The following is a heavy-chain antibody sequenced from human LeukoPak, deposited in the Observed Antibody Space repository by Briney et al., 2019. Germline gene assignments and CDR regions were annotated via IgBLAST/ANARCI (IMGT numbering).Heavy chain of an antibody. V-gene: IGHV6-1*01. CDR2: TYYRSEWYN. CDR1: GDSFSSNSVA. J-gene: IGHJ4*02. D-gene: IGHD7-27*01. CDR3: TRTGGGGRSFDY. Sequence: SQTLSLTCAISGDSFSSNSVAWNWVRQSPSRGLEWLGRTYYRSEWYNDYAVSVKSRITINPDTSKNQFSLQLNSVTPEDTAVYFCTRTGGGGRSFDYWGQGTLVTVSS.